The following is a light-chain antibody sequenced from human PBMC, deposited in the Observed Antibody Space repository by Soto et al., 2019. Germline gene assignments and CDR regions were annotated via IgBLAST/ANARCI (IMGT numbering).Light chain of an antibody. CDR1: TRADGSSRL. Sequence: QSVLRKHGTVYELHTRSINKYCTDHTRADGSSRLLSCYQQHPGKAPRLMIYEVSKRPSVVSNRFSGAKSGNTASLTISGLHAEDEADYYCCSYAASSTFDVFGTGTKVTV. CDR3: CSYAASSTFDV. J-gene: IGLJ1*01. CDR2: EVS. V-gene: IGLV2-23*02.